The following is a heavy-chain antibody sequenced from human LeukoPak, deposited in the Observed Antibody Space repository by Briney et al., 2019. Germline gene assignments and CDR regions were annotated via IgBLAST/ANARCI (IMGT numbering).Heavy chain of an antibody. V-gene: IGHV3-23*01. CDR3: AKGGLGYYDSSGYRY. CDR2: ISGTGVNT. CDR1: GFTFSSYA. D-gene: IGHD3-22*01. Sequence: PGGSLRLSXAASGFTFSSYAMSWVRQAPGKGLGWVSAISGTGVNTYYADSVKGRFTISRDNSKNTLSLQMNSLRAEDTAVYYCAKGGLGYYDSSGYRYWGQGTLVTVSS. J-gene: IGHJ4*02.